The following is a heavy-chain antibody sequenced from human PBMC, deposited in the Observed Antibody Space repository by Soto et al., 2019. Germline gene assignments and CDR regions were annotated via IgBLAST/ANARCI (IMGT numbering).Heavy chain of an antibody. CDR3: ARRGPGTYFYY. V-gene: IGHV3-23*01. CDR1: GFTFSSYV. Sequence: EVQLLDSGGGLVQPGGSLRLACAASGFTFSSYVMNWVRQAPGKGLEWVSVISGSGDSTYYADSVKGRFTISRDNSKNTLYLQMNSLTTDDTAVYYCARRGPGTYFYYWGQGTLVTVSS. D-gene: IGHD6-13*01. J-gene: IGHJ4*02. CDR2: ISGSGDST.